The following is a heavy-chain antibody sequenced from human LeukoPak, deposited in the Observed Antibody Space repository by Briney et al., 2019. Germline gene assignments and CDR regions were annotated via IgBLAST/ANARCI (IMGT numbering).Heavy chain of an antibody. CDR1: VGSINSGNW. CDR3: ATAPILRGEGGEHYKYGMDV. D-gene: IGHD2-2*02. V-gene: IGHV4-4*02. J-gene: IGHJ6*02. CDR2: IYHNGTP. Sequence: SGTLSLTCAVSVGSINSGNWWSWVRQSPGKGLEWIGEIYHNGTPNYNPSLKSRVTISADTFKNHFSLEMTSVTAADTAVYYCATAPILRGEGGEHYKYGMDVWGQGTTVIVSS.